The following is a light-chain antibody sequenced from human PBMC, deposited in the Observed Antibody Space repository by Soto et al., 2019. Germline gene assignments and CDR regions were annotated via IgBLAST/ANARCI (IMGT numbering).Light chain of an antibody. J-gene: IGLJ2*01. CDR2: SNN. CDR1: SSNIGSNP. CDR3: AAWDDSLNAL. Sequence: QTVVTQPPSASGPPGQRVTISCSGSSSNIGSNPVNWYQQLPGTAPKLLIYSNNQRPSGVPDRFSGSKSGTSASLAISGLQSEDEDDYYCAAWDDSLNALFGGGTKLTVL. V-gene: IGLV1-44*01.